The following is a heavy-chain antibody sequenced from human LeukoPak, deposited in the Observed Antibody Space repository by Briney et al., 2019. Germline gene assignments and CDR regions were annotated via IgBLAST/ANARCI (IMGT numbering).Heavy chain of an antibody. CDR2: MNPNSGNT. Sequence: ASVKVSCKASGYTFTGYDINWVRQATGQGLEWMGWMNPNSGNTGYAQKFQGRVTITRNTSISTAYMELSSLRSEDTAVYYCARGEIRDFWSGYRFDYWGQGTLVTVSS. J-gene: IGHJ4*02. CDR3: ARGEIRDFWSGYRFDY. V-gene: IGHV1-8*03. D-gene: IGHD3-3*01. CDR1: GYTFTGYD.